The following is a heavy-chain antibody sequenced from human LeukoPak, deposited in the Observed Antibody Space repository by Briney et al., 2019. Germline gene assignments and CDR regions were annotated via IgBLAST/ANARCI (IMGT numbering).Heavy chain of an antibody. Sequence: SETLSLTCTVSGGSLSSYYWSWIRQPPGKGLEWIAYISDIGSINYNPSLKSRVTISLDTSKNQFSLKLSSVTAADTAVYYCAGHHPRNTVDFWGQGTLVTVSS. CDR2: ISDIGSI. CDR3: AGHHPRNTVDF. V-gene: IGHV4-59*08. D-gene: IGHD2/OR15-2a*01. J-gene: IGHJ4*02. CDR1: GGSLSSYY.